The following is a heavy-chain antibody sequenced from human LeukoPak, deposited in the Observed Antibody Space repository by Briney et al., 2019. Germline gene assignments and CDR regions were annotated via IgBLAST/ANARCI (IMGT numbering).Heavy chain of an antibody. CDR2: IYNSGST. CDR3: ASYSPYGMDV. Sequence: GGSLRLSCAASGFTVSSNYMSWVRQAPGKGLELVSVIYNSGSTDYADSVRGRFTISRHNSENTLYLQMNSLRAEDTAVYYCASYSPYGMDVWGQGTTVTVSS. CDR1: GFTVSSNY. J-gene: IGHJ6*02. V-gene: IGHV3-53*04. D-gene: IGHD2-21*01.